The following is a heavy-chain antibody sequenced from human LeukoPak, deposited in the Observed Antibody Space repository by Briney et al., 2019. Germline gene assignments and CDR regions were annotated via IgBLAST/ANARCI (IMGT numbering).Heavy chain of an antibody. J-gene: IGHJ4*02. V-gene: IGHV4-31*03. CDR2: IYYSGST. Sequence: PSQTLSLTCTVSGGSISSGGYYWSWIRQHPGKGLEWIGYIYYSGSTYYNPSLKSRVTISVDTSKNQFSLKLSSVTAADTAVYYCARHTGFVVVSANFDYWGQGTLVTVSS. D-gene: IGHD3-22*01. CDR3: ARHTGFVVVSANFDY. CDR1: GGSISSGGYY.